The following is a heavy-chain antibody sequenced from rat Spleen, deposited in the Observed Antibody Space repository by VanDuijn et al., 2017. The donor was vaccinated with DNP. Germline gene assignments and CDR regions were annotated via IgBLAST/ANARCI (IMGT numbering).Heavy chain of an antibody. CDR3: ARHGYGSYYAMDA. D-gene: IGHD1-3*01. CDR1: GFSFSNFA. V-gene: IGHV5-25*01. CDR2: ISYFGDHT. J-gene: IGHJ4*01. Sequence: EVRLMESGGGLVQPGRSLKLSCVASGFSFSNFAMAWVRQAPTKGLELVASISYFGDHTYSGDSVKGRFTISRDNAKSTLYLQMDSLRSEDTATYYCARHGYGSYYAMDAWGQGTTVAVSS.